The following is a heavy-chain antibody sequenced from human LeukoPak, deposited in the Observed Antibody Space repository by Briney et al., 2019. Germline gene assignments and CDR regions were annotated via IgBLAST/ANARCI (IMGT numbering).Heavy chain of an antibody. CDR2: IDTNTGNP. V-gene: IGHV7-4-1*02. CDR1: GYTFGSNA. D-gene: IGHD3-22*01. Sequence: ASVKVSCKASGYTFGSNAINWVRQAPGQGLEWMGWIDTNTGNPTYAQGFTGQFVFSLDTSVSTAYLQISSLKAEDTAEYFCARGYDSGGYFSDWGQGTLVTVSS. CDR3: ARGYDSGGYFSD. J-gene: IGHJ4*02.